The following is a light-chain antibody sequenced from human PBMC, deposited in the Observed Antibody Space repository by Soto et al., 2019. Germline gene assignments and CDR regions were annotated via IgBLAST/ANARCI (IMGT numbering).Light chain of an antibody. CDR1: QSFSSW. CDR2: KAS. CDR3: QQYNSYPLT. V-gene: IGKV1-5*03. Sequence: DIPMTQSPSTLSASVGDRVTITCRASQSFSSWLAWYQQKPGKAPNLLIYKASSLDSGVPSRFSGSGSGTEFTLTISSLQPDDFATYYCQQYNSYPLTFGGGTKVEIK. J-gene: IGKJ4*01.